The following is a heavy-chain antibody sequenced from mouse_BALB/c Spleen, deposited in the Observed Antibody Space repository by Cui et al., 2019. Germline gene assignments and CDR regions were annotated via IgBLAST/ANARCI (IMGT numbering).Heavy chain of an antibody. D-gene: IGHD1-1*01. Sequence: QVQLQQPGAELVKSGASVKLSCKASGYTFTSYLIHLVKQSPGRGLEWIGRIDPNSGSTKYDEKFKNKATLTVDKPSSTVYMQLSSLTSEDSAVYYCVRYDYYGSSYFDYWGQGTTLTVSS. CDR2: IDPNSGST. V-gene: IGHV1-72*01. CDR1: GYTFTSYL. J-gene: IGHJ2*01. CDR3: VRYDYYGSSYFDY.